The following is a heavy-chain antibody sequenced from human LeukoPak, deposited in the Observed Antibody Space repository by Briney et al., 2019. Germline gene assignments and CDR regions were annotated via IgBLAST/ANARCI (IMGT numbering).Heavy chain of an antibody. V-gene: IGHV3-23*01. CDR3: AKDYRNRPYSSSSQTSAFDY. J-gene: IGHJ4*02. Sequence: GGSLRLSCAASGFTFSSYAMSWVRQAPGKGLEWVSGISGSGGSAYYADSVKGRFSISRDDSKNTLYLQMNSLRAEDTAVYYCAKDYRNRPYSSSSQTSAFDYWGQGTLVPVSS. D-gene: IGHD6-6*01. CDR1: GFTFSSYA. CDR2: ISGSGGSA.